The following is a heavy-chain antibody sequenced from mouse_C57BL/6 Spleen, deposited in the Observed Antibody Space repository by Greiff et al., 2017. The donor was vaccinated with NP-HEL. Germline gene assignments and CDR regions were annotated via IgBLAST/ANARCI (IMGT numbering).Heavy chain of an antibody. D-gene: IGHD2-2*01. CDR2: IHPNSGST. CDR1: GYTFTSYW. CDR3: ARSGYYGYDAGSWFAY. V-gene: IGHV1-64*01. J-gene: IGHJ3*01. Sequence: QVQLQQPGAELVKPGASVKLSCKASGYTFTSYWMHWVKQRPGQGLEWIGMIHPNSGSTNYNEKFKSKATLTVDKSSSTAYMQLSSLTSEDSAVYYCARSGYYGYDAGSWFAYWGQGTLVTVSA.